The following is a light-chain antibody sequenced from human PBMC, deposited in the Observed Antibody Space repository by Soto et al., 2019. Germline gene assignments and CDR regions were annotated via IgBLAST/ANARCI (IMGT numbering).Light chain of an antibody. CDR2: DAS. J-gene: IGKJ1*01. Sequence: ELVLTQSPATLSLSPGERATLSCRASQRVSSYLAWYQQKPAQAPTLLIYDASNRATGIPARSSGSGSGTDFSLTISSLEPEDFAVYYCQQRSNWPCTFGQGAKVESK. CDR1: QRVSSY. CDR3: QQRSNWPCT. V-gene: IGKV3-11*01.